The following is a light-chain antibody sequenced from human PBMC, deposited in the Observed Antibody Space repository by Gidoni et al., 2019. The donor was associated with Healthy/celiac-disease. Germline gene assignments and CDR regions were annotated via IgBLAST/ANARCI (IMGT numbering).Light chain of an antibody. Sequence: DIVMTQSPDSLAVSLGERATINCQASQSVLYSSNNKNYLAWYQQKPGQPPKLLIYWASTREAGVPDRCSGSGPGTDFTLTISRLQAEDVAVYYCQQYYSTPQTFGQGTKVEIK. J-gene: IGKJ1*01. CDR3: QQYYSTPQT. CDR2: WAS. CDR1: QSVLYSSNNKNY. V-gene: IGKV4-1*01.